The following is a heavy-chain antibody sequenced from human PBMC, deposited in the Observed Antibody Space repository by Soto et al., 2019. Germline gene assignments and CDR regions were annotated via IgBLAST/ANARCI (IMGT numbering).Heavy chain of an antibody. CDR2: IDPSDSYT. CDR1: GYSFTSYW. D-gene: IGHD2-15*01. Sequence: PGESLKISCKGSGYSFTSYWISWVRQMPGKGLEWMGRIDPSDSYTNYSPSFQGHVTISADKSISTAYLQWSSLKASDTAMDYCASAPSGNRRDGRDVGGQGITVTVSS. V-gene: IGHV5-10-1*01. CDR3: ASAPSGNRRDGRDV. J-gene: IGHJ6*02.